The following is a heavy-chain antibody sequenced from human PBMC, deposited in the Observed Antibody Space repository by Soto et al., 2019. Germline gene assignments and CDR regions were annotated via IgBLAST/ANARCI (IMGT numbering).Heavy chain of an antibody. D-gene: IGHD4-17*01. CDR1: GGSISSYY. Sequence: PSETLSLTCTVSGGSISSYYWSWIRQHPGKGLEWIGYIYYSGSTYYNPSLKSRVTISVDTSKNQFSLKLSSVTAADTAVYYCARDRYDYGDHAFGYWGQGTLVTVSS. CDR2: IYYSGST. J-gene: IGHJ4*02. CDR3: ARDRYDYGDHAFGY. V-gene: IGHV4-59*06.